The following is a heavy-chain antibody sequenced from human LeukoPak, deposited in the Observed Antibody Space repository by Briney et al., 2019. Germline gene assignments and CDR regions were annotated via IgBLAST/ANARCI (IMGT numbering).Heavy chain of an antibody. J-gene: IGHJ4*02. V-gene: IGHV4-30-2*01. CDR3: ARGNGGNSAFVY. CDR1: GGSISSGGYS. CDR2: IYHSGST. Sequence: SETLSLTCAVFGGSISSGGYSWSWIRQPPGKGLEWIGYIYHSGSTYYNPSLKSRVTISVDRSKNQFSLKLSSVTAADTAVYYCARGNGGNSAFVYWGQGTLVTVSS. D-gene: IGHD4-23*01.